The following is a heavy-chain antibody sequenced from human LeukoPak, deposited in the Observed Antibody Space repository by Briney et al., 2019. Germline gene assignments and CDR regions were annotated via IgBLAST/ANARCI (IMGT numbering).Heavy chain of an antibody. V-gene: IGHV3-7*03. CDR3: AKVGCSSSSCNTNWFDP. Sequence: GGSLRLSCAASGFTFSQYWMSWVRQAPGKGLEWVANIKHDGSEKQDGSEKNYVDSVKGRFTISRDNSRNTLYLQMNNLGAEDTAVYYCAKVGCSSSSCNTNWFDPWGQGTLVTVSS. D-gene: IGHD2-2*02. J-gene: IGHJ5*02. CDR2: IKHDGSEKQDGSEK. CDR1: GFTFSQYW.